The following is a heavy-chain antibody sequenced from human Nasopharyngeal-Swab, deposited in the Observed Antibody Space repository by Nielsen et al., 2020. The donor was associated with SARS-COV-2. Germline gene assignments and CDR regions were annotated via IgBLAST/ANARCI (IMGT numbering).Heavy chain of an antibody. CDR3: ARRVVSPEFYFDY. D-gene: IGHD2-2*01. J-gene: IGHJ4*02. Sequence: WIRQPPGKGLEWIGNIDDSGTTFYSPSLKTRVTLSVDTSQNQFSLNLISVTAADTAVYYCARRVVSPEFYFDYWGQGALVTVS. CDR2: IDDSGTT. V-gene: IGHV4-39*01.